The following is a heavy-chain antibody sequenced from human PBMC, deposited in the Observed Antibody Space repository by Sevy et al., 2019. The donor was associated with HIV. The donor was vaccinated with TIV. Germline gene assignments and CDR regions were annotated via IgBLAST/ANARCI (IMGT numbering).Heavy chain of an antibody. D-gene: IGHD1-26*01. CDR2: IRSKSYGGTT. V-gene: IGHV3-49*04. CDR1: GFTFGDYT. J-gene: IGHJ6*02. CDR3: TRVEGATDWGMDV. Sequence: GGSRRLSCTASGFTFGDYTMSWVRQAPGKGLEWVSFIRSKSYGGTTQYAASVKGRFTISRDDSKSIAYLQMNSLRTEDTAVYYCTRVEGATDWGMDVWGQGTTVTVSS.